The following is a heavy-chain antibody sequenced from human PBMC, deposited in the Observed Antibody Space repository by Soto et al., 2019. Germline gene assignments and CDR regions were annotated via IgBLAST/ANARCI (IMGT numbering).Heavy chain of an antibody. CDR3: ARELTGITTAGGVRIDH. D-gene: IGHD6-13*01. CDR1: GFNFSTHA. Sequence: QVQLVASGGGVVQPGRSLRLSCAASGFNFSTHALHWVRQAPGKGLHSMAIVSFDRSNKYYADSVKDRFTISRDNSKNTLDLQMSSLTPGDTSFFYCARELTGITTAGGVRIDHRAQETIVTVSS. V-gene: IGHV3-30-3*01. J-gene: IGHJ4*02. CDR2: VSFDRSNK.